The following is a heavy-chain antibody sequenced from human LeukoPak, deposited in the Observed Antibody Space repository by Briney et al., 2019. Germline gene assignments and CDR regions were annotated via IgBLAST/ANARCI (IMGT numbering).Heavy chain of an antibody. J-gene: IGHJ4*02. V-gene: IGHV1-8*01. CDR2: MSPNSGDT. Sequence: GASVKVSCTTSGYTFTNLDINWLRQAPGQGLEWMGWMSPNSGDTGYAQKFQGRVSMTRDIFESTAYMELSSLRSEDTAIYYCASNPPNTGDFYYWGLGTLVTVSS. CDR3: ASNPPNTGDFYY. CDR1: GYTFTNLD. D-gene: IGHD1-1*01.